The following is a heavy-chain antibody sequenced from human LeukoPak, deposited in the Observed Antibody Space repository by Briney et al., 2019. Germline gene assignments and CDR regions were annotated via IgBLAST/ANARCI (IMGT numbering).Heavy chain of an antibody. V-gene: IGHV2-5*02. CDR2: LYWDDDM. CDR1: GFSLSTSGVG. D-gene: IGHD3-10*01. Sequence: SGPTLVKPTQTLTLTCTFSGFSLSTSGVGVGWIRQPPGKALEWLALLYWDDDMRYSQSLKSRLTITKDTSKNQVVLKMTNMGPVDTATYYCAHRRGGSGKYYFDYWGQGTLVTVSS. J-gene: IGHJ4*02. CDR3: AHRRGGSGKYYFDY.